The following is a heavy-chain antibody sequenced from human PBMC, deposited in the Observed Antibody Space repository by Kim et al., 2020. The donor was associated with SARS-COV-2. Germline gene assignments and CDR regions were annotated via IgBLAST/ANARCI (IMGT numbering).Heavy chain of an antibody. D-gene: IGHD3-22*01. CDR3: ARDWEVVGFFVGAFDI. Sequence: SVKGRFTISRDNSKNTLYLQMNSLRAEDTAVYYCARDWEVVGFFVGAFDIWGQGTMVTVSS. V-gene: IGHV3-30*01. J-gene: IGHJ3*02.